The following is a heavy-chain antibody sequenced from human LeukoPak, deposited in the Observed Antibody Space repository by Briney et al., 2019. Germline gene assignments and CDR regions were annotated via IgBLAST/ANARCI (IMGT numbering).Heavy chain of an antibody. CDR1: GYTFTSYG. CDR3: ARDRGFGELLSFDY. Sequence: ASVKVSCKASGYTFTSYGISWVRQAPGQGLEWMGWISAYNGNTNYAQKLQGRVTMTTDTSTSTAYVELRSLRSDDTAVYYCARDRGFGELLSFDYWGQGTLVTVSS. D-gene: IGHD3-10*01. V-gene: IGHV1-18*01. J-gene: IGHJ4*02. CDR2: ISAYNGNT.